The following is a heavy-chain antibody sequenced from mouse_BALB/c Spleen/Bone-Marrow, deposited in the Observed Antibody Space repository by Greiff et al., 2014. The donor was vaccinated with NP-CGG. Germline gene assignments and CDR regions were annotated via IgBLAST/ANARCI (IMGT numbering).Heavy chain of an antibody. Sequence: VQLQQSGPGLVKPSQSLSLTCTVTGYSITSDYAWNWIRQFPGNKLEWMGYISYSGSTSYNPSLKSRISITRDTSKNQFFLQLNSVTTEDTATCYCACPLLFAYWGQGTLVTVSA. CDR3: ACPLLFAY. J-gene: IGHJ3*01. D-gene: IGHD2-3*01. CDR2: ISYSGST. V-gene: IGHV3-2*02. CDR1: GYSITSDYA.